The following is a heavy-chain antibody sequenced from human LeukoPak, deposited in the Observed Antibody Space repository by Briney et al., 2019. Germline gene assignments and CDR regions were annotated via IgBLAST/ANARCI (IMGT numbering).Heavy chain of an antibody. CDR2: INPNSGGT. D-gene: IGHD6-13*01. CDR3: ARDVRRNNSSHIDC. Sequence: GASVKVPCKASGYTFTGYFMHWVRQAPGQGPEWMGWINPNSGGTNYAQKFQGRVTMTRDTSINTTYMELSRLKSDDTAVYYCARDVRRNNSSHIDCWGQGALVTVSS. J-gene: IGHJ4*02. CDR1: GYTFTGYF. V-gene: IGHV1-2*02.